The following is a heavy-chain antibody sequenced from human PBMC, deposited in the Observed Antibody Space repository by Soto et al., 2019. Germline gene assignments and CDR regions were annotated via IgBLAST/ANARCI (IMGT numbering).Heavy chain of an antibody. CDR2: IKEDGSKQ. CDR3: ARGTRNPGLDN. Sequence: EVQLVESGGGLVQPGGSLRLSCAASGFTFSNYWMNWVRQAPGKGLEWVGNIKEDGSKQGYVDSVMGRFTISRDNAKNSLYLQINPLRAEDTAVYYCARGTRNPGLDNWGKGTLVTVSS. D-gene: IGHD1-7*01. V-gene: IGHV3-7*03. J-gene: IGHJ4*02. CDR1: GFTFSNYW.